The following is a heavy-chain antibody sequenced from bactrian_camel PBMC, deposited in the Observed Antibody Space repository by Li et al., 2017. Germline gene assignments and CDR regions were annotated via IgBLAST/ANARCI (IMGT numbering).Heavy chain of an antibody. D-gene: IGHD2*01. J-gene: IGHJ7*01. CDR2: ICSIA. Sequence: QVQLVESGGGLVQPGGSLTLSCAASGYDYTAISMAWFRQAPGKEREGVASICSIAVYADSVKGRFTISQNTAKNTLYLQMNSLKPEDTAMYYCGADSLPPPCGWMVGDDGTYGMDYWGEGTQVTVS. CDR1: GYDYTAIS. V-gene: IGHV3S53*01.